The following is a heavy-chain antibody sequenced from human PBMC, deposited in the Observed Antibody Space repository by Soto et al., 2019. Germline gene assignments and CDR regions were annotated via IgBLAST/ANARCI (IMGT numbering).Heavy chain of an antibody. CDR2: IYYSGST. V-gene: IGHV4-59*01. Sequence: PSEALPLTCTGSGGSISNYYWSWIRQPPGKGLEWIGYIYYSGSTNYNPSLKSRVTISVDTSKNQFSLKLSSVTAADTAVYYCARISDYRLDPWGQGTLVTLSS. J-gene: IGHJ5*02. D-gene: IGHD3-16*02. CDR3: ARISDYRLDP. CDR1: GGSISNYY.